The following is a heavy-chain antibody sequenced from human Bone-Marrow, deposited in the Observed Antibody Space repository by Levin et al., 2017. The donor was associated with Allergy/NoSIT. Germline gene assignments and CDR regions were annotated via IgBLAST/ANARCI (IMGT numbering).Heavy chain of an antibody. CDR2: IIPVLDQA. Sequence: SVKVSCEVSGGIFNSFALSWVRQVPGQGLEWMGRIIPVLDQADYAQNFQGRVTFTNDKSTSTVYLELSSLRPEDTAVYYCARDGYILRYSDWPPAFDYWGQGTLVIVSS. D-gene: IGHD3-9*01. CDR1: GGIFNSFA. V-gene: IGHV1-69*04. CDR3: ARDGYILRYSDWPPAFDY. J-gene: IGHJ4*02.